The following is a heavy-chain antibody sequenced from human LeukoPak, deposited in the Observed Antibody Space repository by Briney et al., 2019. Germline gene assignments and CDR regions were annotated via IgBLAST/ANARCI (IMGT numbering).Heavy chain of an antibody. V-gene: IGHV1-46*01. Sequence: ASVKVSCKASGYTFTSHDINWVRQAPGQGLEWMGIINPSGGSTSYAQKFQGRVTMTRDTSTSTVYMELSSLRSEDTAVYYCARDIRAGYSSGWSVWGQGTLVTVSS. D-gene: IGHD6-19*01. CDR3: ARDIRAGYSSGWSV. CDR2: INPSGGST. CDR1: GYTFTSHD. J-gene: IGHJ4*02.